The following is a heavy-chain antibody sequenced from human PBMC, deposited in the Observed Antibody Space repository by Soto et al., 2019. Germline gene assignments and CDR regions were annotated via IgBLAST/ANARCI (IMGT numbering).Heavy chain of an antibody. V-gene: IGHV3-33*01. CDR2: IWYDGSNK. Sequence: GSLRLSCAASGFTFSSYGMHWVRQAPGKGLEWVAVIWYDGSNKYYADSVKGRFTISRDNSKNTLYLQMNSLRAEDTAVYYCARGEPLSSSWYYGWFDPWGQGNLVTVSS. CDR3: ARGEPLSSSWYYGWFDP. CDR1: GFTFSSYG. J-gene: IGHJ5*02. D-gene: IGHD6-13*01.